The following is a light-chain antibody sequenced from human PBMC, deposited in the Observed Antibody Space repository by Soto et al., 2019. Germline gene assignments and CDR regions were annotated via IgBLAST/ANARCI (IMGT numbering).Light chain of an antibody. Sequence: QSVLTQPASVSGSPGQSITISCTGTSSDVGGYNYVSWYQQHPGTAPKLMIYEVSNRPSGVSNRFSGSKSGNTASLTISGLQAEDEADYYCSSYTSISTLVFGGGTKLTVL. J-gene: IGLJ3*02. CDR2: EVS. V-gene: IGLV2-14*01. CDR3: SSYTSISTLV. CDR1: SSDVGGYNY.